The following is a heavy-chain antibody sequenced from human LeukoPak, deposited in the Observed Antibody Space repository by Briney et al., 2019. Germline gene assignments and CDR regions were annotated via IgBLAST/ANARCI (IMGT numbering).Heavy chain of an antibody. Sequence: ASQTLSLTCTVSGVSISSGDYYWSWLRQPRGKGLEWIGYIYYSGSTYYDPSLKSRVTISVDTTKNQFSLKLSSVTAADTAVYYCARASSLATKLYYYYGMDVWGQGTTVTVSS. CDR1: GVSISSGDYY. CDR3: ARASSLATKLYYYYGMDV. V-gene: IGHV4-30-4*01. J-gene: IGHJ6*02. CDR2: IYYSGST. D-gene: IGHD5-12*01.